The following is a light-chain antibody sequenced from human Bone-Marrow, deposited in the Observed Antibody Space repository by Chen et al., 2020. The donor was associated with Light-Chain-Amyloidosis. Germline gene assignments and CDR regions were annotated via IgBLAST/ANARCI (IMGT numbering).Light chain of an antibody. CDR2: GDS. Sequence: SYVLTQPSSVSVAPGQTATIACGGNNIGSTSVHWYQQTPGQAPLLVVYGDSDRPSGIPERLSGSNSGNTATLTISRFEAGDEADYYCQVWDRSSDRPVFGGGTKLTVL. J-gene: IGLJ3*02. CDR1: NIGSTS. V-gene: IGLV3-21*02. CDR3: QVWDRSSDRPV.